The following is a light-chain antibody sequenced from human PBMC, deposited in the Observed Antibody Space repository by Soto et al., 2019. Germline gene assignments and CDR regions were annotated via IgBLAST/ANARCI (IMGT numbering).Light chain of an antibody. CDR3: RQYGSSPLT. CDR1: QSVSSSY. Sequence: IGVTQSPCALSSYPRERATLYCRASQSVSSSYLAWYQQEPGQAPKVLIYRASSRATGIPDRFSGSGSGTDFTLTISRLEPEDFAVYYCRQYGSSPLTFGGGGKVDIK. J-gene: IGKJ4*01. V-gene: IGKV3-20*01. CDR2: RAS.